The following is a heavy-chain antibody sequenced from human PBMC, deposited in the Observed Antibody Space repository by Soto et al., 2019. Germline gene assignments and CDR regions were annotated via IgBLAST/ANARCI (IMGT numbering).Heavy chain of an antibody. D-gene: IGHD1-20*01. V-gene: IGHV3-23*01. CDR3: ARDRLNNAYNNYFDY. J-gene: IGHJ4*02. CDR2: ISGSGGST. CDR1: GGTCVGLG. Sequence: WGSMRLPCGALGGTCVGLGRSWVRQTTRKGLEWVSAISGSGGSTYYADSVQGRFTISRDNAKNSLDLQMNSLRAEDTAVYYCARDRLNNAYNNYFDYWGQGIVVTVSS.